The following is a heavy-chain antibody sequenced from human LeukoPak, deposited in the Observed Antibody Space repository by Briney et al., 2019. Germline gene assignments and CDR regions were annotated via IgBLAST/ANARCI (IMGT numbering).Heavy chain of an antibody. V-gene: IGHV3-66*03. CDR2: IYSRGGT. D-gene: IGHD6-13*01. Sequence: PGGSLRLSCAASGFTVSSNFMSWVRQAPGKGLECVSVIYSRGGTYYADSVQGRFTISRDASKNTLYLQMNSLRAEDTAVYYCAKDGVSATGFNDYYYMDVLGKGTTVTVSS. CDR3: AKDGVSATGFNDYYYMDV. CDR1: GFTVSSNF. J-gene: IGHJ6*03.